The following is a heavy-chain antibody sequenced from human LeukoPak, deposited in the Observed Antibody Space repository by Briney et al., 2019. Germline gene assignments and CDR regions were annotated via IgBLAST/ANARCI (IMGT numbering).Heavy chain of an antibody. J-gene: IGHJ4*02. V-gene: IGHV3-15*07. CDR2: IKSKADGGTT. CDR3: TTEAAAGTPNSDY. Sequence: PGGSLRLSCAASGFTFSNAWMNWVRQAPGKGLEWVGRIKSKADGGTTDYAAPVKGRLTISRDDSKNTLYLQMNSLKTEDTAVYYCTTEAAAGTPNSDYWGQGALVTVSS. CDR1: GFTFSNAW. D-gene: IGHD6-13*01.